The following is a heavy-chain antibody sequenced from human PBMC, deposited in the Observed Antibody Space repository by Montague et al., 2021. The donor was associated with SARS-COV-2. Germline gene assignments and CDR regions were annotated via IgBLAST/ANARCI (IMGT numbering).Heavy chain of an antibody. J-gene: IGHJ4*02. CDR2: ISGYNGNT. CDR1: GYSFTNYG. V-gene: IGHV1-18*04. CDR3: ARDRPFYDVLTGDYNVPGLDY. D-gene: IGHD3-9*01. Sequence: QSGAEVKKPGESLKISCKASGYSFTNYGITWVRQAPGQGPEWMGWISGYNGNTKFAQKLRGRVTMTTDTSTSTAYMELWSLTSDDTAVYYCARDRPFYDVLTGDYNVPGLDYWGQGTLVTVSS.